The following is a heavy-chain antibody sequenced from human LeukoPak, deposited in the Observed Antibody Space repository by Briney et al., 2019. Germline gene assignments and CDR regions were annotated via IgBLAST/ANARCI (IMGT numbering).Heavy chain of an antibody. CDR3: ARDASPYCSGGSCYPGWFDP. CDR2: ISSSSSYT. Sequence: PGGSLRLSCAASGFTFSDYYMSWIRQAPGKGLEWVSYISSSSSYTNYADSVKGRFTISRDNAQNSLYLQMNSLRAEDTAVYYCARDASPYCSGGSCYPGWFDPWGQGTLVTVSS. V-gene: IGHV3-11*06. CDR1: GFTFSDYY. D-gene: IGHD2-15*01. J-gene: IGHJ5*02.